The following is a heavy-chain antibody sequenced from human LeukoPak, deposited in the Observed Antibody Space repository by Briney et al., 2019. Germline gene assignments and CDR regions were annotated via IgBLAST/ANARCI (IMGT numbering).Heavy chain of an antibody. J-gene: IGHJ4*02. D-gene: IGHD6-13*01. CDR3: ASRTIAAAGS. CDR1: CGSISSGVYY. V-gene: IGHV4-31*01. Sequence: SQTLSLTCPVSCGSISSGVYYWSWIPQHPGKGLEWIRYIYYSGRTYYNPPLKSPVTISLDTSTNQFSLKLRTASPAATVVYYCASRTIAAAGSWAQGTLVTVSS. CDR2: IYYSGRT.